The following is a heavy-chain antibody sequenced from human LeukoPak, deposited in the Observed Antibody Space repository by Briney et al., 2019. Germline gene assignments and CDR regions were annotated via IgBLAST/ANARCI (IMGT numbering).Heavy chain of an antibody. V-gene: IGHV3-21*01. Sequence: GGSLRLSCAASGFTFSSYSMNWVRQAPGKGLEWVSSISSSSSYIYYADSVKGRFTISRDNAKNSLYLQMNSLRAEDTAVYYCATDPGGPYDSSGYMGVFDIWGQGTMVTVSS. CDR3: ATDPGGPYDSSGYMGVFDI. J-gene: IGHJ3*02. CDR1: GFTFSSYS. D-gene: IGHD3-22*01. CDR2: ISSSSSYI.